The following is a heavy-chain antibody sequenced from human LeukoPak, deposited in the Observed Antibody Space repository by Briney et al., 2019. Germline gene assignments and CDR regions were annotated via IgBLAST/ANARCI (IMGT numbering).Heavy chain of an antibody. V-gene: IGHV3-48*04. Sequence: PGGSLRLSCAASGFTFSSYAMSWVRQAPGKGLEWVSYISSSGSTIYYADSVKGRFTISRDNAKNSLYLQMNSLRAEDTAVYYCARDTPRPIIAAAAPHSGTDYWGQGTLVTVSS. CDR3: ARDTPRPIIAAAAPHSGTDY. CDR2: ISSSGSTI. J-gene: IGHJ4*02. CDR1: GFTFSSYA. D-gene: IGHD6-13*01.